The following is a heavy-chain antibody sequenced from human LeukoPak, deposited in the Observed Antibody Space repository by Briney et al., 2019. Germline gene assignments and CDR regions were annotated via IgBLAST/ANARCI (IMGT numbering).Heavy chain of an antibody. CDR2: MNPNSGNT. Sequence: GASVKVSCKASGYTFTSYGISWVRQAPGQGLEWMGWMNPNSGNTGYAQKFQGRVTMTRNTSISTAYMELSSLRSEDTAVYYCARTGTTSGTGYFDYWGQGTLVTVSS. J-gene: IGHJ4*02. CDR1: GYTFTSYG. CDR3: ARTGTTSGTGYFDY. D-gene: IGHD1-7*01. V-gene: IGHV1-8*02.